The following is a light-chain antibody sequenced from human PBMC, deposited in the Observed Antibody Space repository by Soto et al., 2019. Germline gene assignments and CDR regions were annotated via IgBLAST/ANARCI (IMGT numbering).Light chain of an antibody. CDR2: GAS. V-gene: IGKV3-15*01. Sequence: EIVMTQSPATLSVSPGERATLSCRASQSVSSNLAWYQQKPGQALRLLIYGASTRATGIPARFSGSGSGTELTLTISSLQSEDFAVYFCKQYNNWPWTFGQGTKVDIK. CDR3: KQYNNWPWT. CDR1: QSVSSN. J-gene: IGKJ1*01.